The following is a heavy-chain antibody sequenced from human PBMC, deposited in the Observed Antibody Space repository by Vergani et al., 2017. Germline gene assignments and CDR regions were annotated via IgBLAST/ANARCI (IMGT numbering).Heavy chain of an antibody. D-gene: IGHD4/OR15-4a*01. CDR3: ARSTDYPDDYVSSDYFRRTLDV. J-gene: IGHJ6*04. CDR1: GYTFTSYY. V-gene: IGHV1-8*02. Sequence: QVQLVQSGAEVKKPGASVKVSCKASGYTFTSYYMHWVRQATGQGLEWMGWMNPNSGTTGYAQKFQGRVTMTRNTSINTAYMELSRLSFEDAAVYYCARSTDYPDDYVSSDYFRRTLDVWGKGTTVTVSS. CDR2: MNPNSGTT.